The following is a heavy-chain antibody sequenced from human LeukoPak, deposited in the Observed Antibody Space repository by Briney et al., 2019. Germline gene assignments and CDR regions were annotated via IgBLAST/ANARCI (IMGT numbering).Heavy chain of an antibody. D-gene: IGHD2/OR15-2a*01. CDR1: GFTFSSYA. J-gene: IGHJ6*03. CDR3: ARDLLYGYYYMDV. V-gene: IGHV3-64*01. CDR2: ISSNGGST. Sequence: GGSLRLSCAASGFTFSSYAMHWVRQAPGKGLEYVSTISSNGGSTYYANSVKGRFTIPRDNSKNTLYLQMGSLRAEDMAVYYCARDLLYGYYYMDVWGKGTTVTVSS.